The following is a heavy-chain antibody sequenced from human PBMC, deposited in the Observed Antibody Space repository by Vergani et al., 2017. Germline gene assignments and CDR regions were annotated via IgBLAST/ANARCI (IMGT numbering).Heavy chain of an antibody. CDR2: ISWDGGST. D-gene: IGHD6-19*01. CDR3: AKDISXWPEYYYYYYGMDV. Sequence: EVHLLESGGGQVEAGGSLRLSCAASGFTFDDYTMHWVRQAPGKGLEWVSLISWDGGSTYYADSVKGRFTISRDNSKNSLYLQMNSLRTEDTALYYCAKDISXWPEYYYYYYGMDVWGQGTTVTVSS. J-gene: IGHJ6*02. CDR1: GFTFDDYT. V-gene: IGHV3-43*01.